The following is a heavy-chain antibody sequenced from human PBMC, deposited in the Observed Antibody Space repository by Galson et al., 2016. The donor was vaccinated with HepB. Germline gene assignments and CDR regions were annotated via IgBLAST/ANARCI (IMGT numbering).Heavy chain of an antibody. CDR3: AKGGYFDWFDY. D-gene: IGHD3-9*01. CDR1: GFTFTTYA. Sequence: SLRLSCAVSGFTFTTYAMSWVHQAPGKGLEWVSSLSNSGGSTYYADSVKGRFTISRDNSKNTLYLQMNSLRAEDAAVYYCAKGGYFDWFDYWGQGTLATASS. V-gene: IGHV3-23*01. CDR2: LSNSGGST. J-gene: IGHJ4*02.